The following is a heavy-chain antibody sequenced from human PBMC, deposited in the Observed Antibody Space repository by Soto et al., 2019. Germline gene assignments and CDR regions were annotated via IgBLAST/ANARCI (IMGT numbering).Heavy chain of an antibody. Sequence: EVQLVESGGGLVQPGGSLKLSCAASGFTFSGSAMHWVRQASGKGLEWVGRIRSKANSYATAYAASVKGRFTISRDDSKNTAYLQMNSLKTEDTAVYYCTRHAPDYYGSGSYYYGMDVWGQGTTVTVSS. CDR1: GFTFSGSA. V-gene: IGHV3-73*02. CDR2: IRSKANSYAT. CDR3: TRHAPDYYGSGSYYYGMDV. J-gene: IGHJ6*02. D-gene: IGHD3-10*01.